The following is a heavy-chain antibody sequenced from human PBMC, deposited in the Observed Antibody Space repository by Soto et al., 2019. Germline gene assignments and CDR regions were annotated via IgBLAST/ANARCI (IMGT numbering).Heavy chain of an antibody. CDR1: GYSFTRSA. CDR3: ARVCGSYHAPSGGEGFDP. D-gene: IGHD3-16*02. J-gene: IGHJ5*02. V-gene: IGHV1-18*04. Sequence: APLKGCGKASGYSFTRSAITCVQQAPGQWLEWMGCISTYSGDENYAQKFKGRVTMTTETSKKTAYMELRSLRSDDTAVYYCARVCGSYHAPSGGEGFDPWGQGTIATVSS. CDR2: ISTYSGDE.